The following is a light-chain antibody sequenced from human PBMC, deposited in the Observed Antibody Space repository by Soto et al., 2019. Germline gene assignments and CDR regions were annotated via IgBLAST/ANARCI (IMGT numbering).Light chain of an antibody. CDR2: DAS. J-gene: IGKJ2*01. V-gene: IGKV3-20*01. CDR3: QQYGSSPPNT. Sequence: EIVLTQSPGTLSLSPGERATLSCQASQSVTSSHLAWYQQKPGQAPRLLIFDASIRATGIPDRFSGSGSGADFTLTISRLEPEDFALYYCQQYGSSPPNTFGQGTKVEIK. CDR1: QSVTSSH.